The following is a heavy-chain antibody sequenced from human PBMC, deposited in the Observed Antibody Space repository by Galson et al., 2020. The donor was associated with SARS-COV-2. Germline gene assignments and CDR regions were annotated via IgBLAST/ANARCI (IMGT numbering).Heavy chain of an antibody. CDR3: ARRAAETMSGVVIGFDP. V-gene: IGHV5-51*01. CDR2: ISPADSDT. J-gene: IGHJ5*02. Sequence: KVSCKGSGYSFTNYWIGWVRQMPGKGLEWMGIISPADSDTRYSPSFQGQVTISVDKSISTAYLQWSSLKASDTAVYYCARRAAETMSGVVIGFDPWGQGTPVTVSS. CDR1: GYSFTNYW. D-gene: IGHD3-3*01.